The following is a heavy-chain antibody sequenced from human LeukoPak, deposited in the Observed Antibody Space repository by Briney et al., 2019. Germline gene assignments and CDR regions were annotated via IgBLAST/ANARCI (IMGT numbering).Heavy chain of an antibody. Sequence: PSETLSLTCAVSGGSISSSNWWSWVRQPPGKGLEWIGEIYHSGSTNYNPSLRSRVTISVDKSKNQFSLKLSSVTAADTAVYYCARGFSNHYYYYMDVWGKGTTVTVSS. CDR3: ARGFSNHYYYYMDV. V-gene: IGHV4-4*02. D-gene: IGHD3-3*02. J-gene: IGHJ6*03. CDR1: GGSISSSNW. CDR2: IYHSGST.